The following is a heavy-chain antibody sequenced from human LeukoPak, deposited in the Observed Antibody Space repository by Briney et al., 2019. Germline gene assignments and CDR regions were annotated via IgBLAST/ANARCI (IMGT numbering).Heavy chain of an antibody. Sequence: PGGSLRLSCAASGFTFSSYAMSWVRQAPGKGLEWVSAIIGSGGSTYYADSVKGRFTISRDNSKNTLYLQMNSLRAEDTAVYYCAKDGWFGELTRDWYYGMDVWGQGTTVTVSS. V-gene: IGHV3-23*01. CDR1: GFTFSSYA. CDR3: AKDGWFGELTRDWYYGMDV. D-gene: IGHD3-10*01. J-gene: IGHJ6*02. CDR2: IIGSGGST.